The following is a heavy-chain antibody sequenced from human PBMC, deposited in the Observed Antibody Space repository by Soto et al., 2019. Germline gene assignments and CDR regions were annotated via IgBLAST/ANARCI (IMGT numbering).Heavy chain of an antibody. J-gene: IGHJ4*02. Sequence: NPSETLSLTGSVSGGSISGSYWSWIRQSPGKGLEWLGYVYYTGSTNYSPSLRSRVSISVDTSKNESSLRLSSVTAADTAVYFCARSVAVPGAHIDYWGQGTQVTVSS. CDR1: GGSISGSY. D-gene: IGHD6-19*01. CDR3: ARSVAVPGAHIDY. CDR2: VYYTGST. V-gene: IGHV4-59*01.